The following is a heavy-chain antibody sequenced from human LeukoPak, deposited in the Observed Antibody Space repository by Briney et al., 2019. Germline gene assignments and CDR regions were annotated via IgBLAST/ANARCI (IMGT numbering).Heavy chain of an antibody. J-gene: IGHJ4*02. Sequence: PGGSLRLSCAASGFTFSDYYMSWIRQAPGKGLEWVSYISSSGSTIYYADSVKGRFTISRDNAKNSLYLQMNSLRAEDTAVYYCAGGSSSWYEVVWTPDYWGQGTLVTVSS. CDR3: AGGSSSWYEVVWTPDY. CDR2: ISSSGSTI. V-gene: IGHV3-11*01. CDR1: GFTFSDYY. D-gene: IGHD6-13*01.